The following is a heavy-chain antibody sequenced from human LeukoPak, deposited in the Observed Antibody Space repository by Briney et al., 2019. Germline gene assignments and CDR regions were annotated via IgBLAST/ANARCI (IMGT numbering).Heavy chain of an antibody. D-gene: IGHD3-10*01. CDR3: ARAYSGTSGVFEY. V-gene: IGHV4-30-2*01. CDR1: GGSISSGGYY. CDR2: IYHSGST. J-gene: IGHJ4*02. Sequence: SETLSLTCTVSGGSISSGGYYWRWIRQPPGKGLEWIGYIYHSGSTYYNPSLKSRVTISVDRSKNQFSLKLSSVTAADTAVYYCARAYSGTSGVFEYWGQGARATVSS.